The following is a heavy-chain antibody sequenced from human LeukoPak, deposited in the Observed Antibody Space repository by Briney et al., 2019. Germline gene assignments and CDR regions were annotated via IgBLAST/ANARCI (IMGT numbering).Heavy chain of an antibody. CDR2: ISYDGSNK. CDR3: AREHKRDIVVVPAAPGKGWFDP. J-gene: IGHJ5*02. CDR1: GFTFSSYA. V-gene: IGHV3-30-3*01. Sequence: GGSLRLSCAASGFTFSSYAMHWVRQAPGKGLEWVAVISYDGSNKYYADSVKGRFTISRDNSKNTLYLQMNSLRAEDTAVYYCAREHKRDIVVVPAAPGKGWFDPWGQGTLVTVSS. D-gene: IGHD2-2*01.